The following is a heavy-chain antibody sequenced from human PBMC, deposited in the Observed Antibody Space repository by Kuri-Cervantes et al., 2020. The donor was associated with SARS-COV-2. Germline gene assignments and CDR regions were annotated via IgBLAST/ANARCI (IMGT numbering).Heavy chain of an antibody. Sequence: SETLSLTCTVSGGSISSSSYYWGWIRQPPGKGLEWIGSIYYSGSTYYNPSLKSRVTISVDTSKNQFSLKLSSVTAADTAVYYCARSRGYRSSTSCFYYYGMDVWGQGTTVTVSS. J-gene: IGHJ6*02. CDR2: IYYSGST. D-gene: IGHD2-2*01. CDR3: ARSRGYRSSTSCFYYYGMDV. CDR1: GGSISSSSYY. V-gene: IGHV4-39*01.